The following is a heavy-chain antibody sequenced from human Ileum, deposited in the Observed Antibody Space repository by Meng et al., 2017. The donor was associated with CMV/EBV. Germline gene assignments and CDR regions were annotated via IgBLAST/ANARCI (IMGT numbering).Heavy chain of an antibody. D-gene: IGHD2-2*01. J-gene: IGHJ6*02. CDR2: INHSGIT. CDR3: ARGKGYCSSTSCYDYYYYGMDV. CDR1: SS. Sequence: SSWTWIRPPPGKGLGWIGEINHSGITNYHPSLKSRVTISVDTSKNQFSLKLSSVTAADTAVYYCARGKGYCSSTSCYDYYYYGMDVWGQGTTVTVSS. V-gene: IGHV4-34*01.